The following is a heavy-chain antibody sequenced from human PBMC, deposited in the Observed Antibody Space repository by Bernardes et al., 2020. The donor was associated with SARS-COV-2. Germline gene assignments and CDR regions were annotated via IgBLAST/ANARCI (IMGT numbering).Heavy chain of an antibody. CDR3: VRSAGMDV. Sequence: GGSLRLSYAGSGFDFSDYWMTWVRQAPGKGLEWVANIKRDGSETYYVDSVKGRFTISRDNAKNLVFLQMNSLRAEDTAVFYCVRSAGMDVWGQGTMVTVSS. CDR2: IKRDGSET. J-gene: IGHJ6*02. CDR1: GFDFSDYW. V-gene: IGHV3-7*03.